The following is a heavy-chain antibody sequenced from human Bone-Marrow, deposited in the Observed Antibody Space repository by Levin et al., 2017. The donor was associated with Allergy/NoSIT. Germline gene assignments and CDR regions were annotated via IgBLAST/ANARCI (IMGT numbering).Heavy chain of an antibody. CDR2: ISAYNGNT. CDR1: GYTFTSYG. J-gene: IGHJ6*02. CDR3: ARDNWNGPLDYYGMDG. D-gene: IGHD1-20*01. V-gene: IGHV1-18*01. Sequence: ASVKVSCKASGYTFTSYGISWVRQAPGQGLEWMGWISAYNGNTNYAQKLQGRVTMTTDTSTSTAYIELRSLRSDDTAVYYCARDNWNGPLDYYGMDGWGQGTTVTVSS.